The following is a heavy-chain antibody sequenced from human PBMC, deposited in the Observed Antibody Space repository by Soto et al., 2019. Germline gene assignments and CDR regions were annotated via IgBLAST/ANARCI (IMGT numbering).Heavy chain of an antibody. CDR2: ISSSCITI. V-gene: IGHV3-11*01. CDR3: ARVLVFYGGFDP. D-gene: IGHD2-21*02. J-gene: IGHJ5*02. CDR1: GSAFTDYY. Sequence: LILSCAASGSAFTDYYMSWIRHAPFKKLYWFSYISSSCITIYYADSVKGRFTISRDNAKNSLYLQMNSLRAEDTAVYYCARVLVFYGGFDPWGKGTLVTVSS.